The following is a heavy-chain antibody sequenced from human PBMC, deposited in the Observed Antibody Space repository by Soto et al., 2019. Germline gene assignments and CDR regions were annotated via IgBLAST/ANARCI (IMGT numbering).Heavy chain of an antibody. Sequence: PGESLKISCKASGYDFTSYWIGWVRQMPGKGLEWMAIISPDDSNTRYSPSFQGQVTISADKSISTAYLQWASLKASDTAMYYCARPGSDFWNTPLGFDYWGQGTLVTVSS. CDR2: ISPDDSNT. CDR3: ARPGSDFWNTPLGFDY. CDR1: GYDFTSYW. J-gene: IGHJ4*02. D-gene: IGHD3-3*01. V-gene: IGHV5-51*01.